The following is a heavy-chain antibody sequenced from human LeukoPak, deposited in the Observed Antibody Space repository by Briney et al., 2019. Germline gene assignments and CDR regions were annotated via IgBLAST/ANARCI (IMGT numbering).Heavy chain of an antibody. V-gene: IGHV5-51*01. D-gene: IGHD3-10*01. CDR3: ARRSAHGSGSYYLFDY. CDR2: IYPGDSDT. J-gene: IGHJ4*02. CDR1: GLSFPISW. Sequence: GESLKISGKGSGLSFPISWIGWVRQMPGKGLEWMGIIYPGDSDTRYSPSFQGQVTISADKSISTAYLQWSSLKASDTAINYCARRSAHGSGSYYLFDYWGQGTLVTVSS.